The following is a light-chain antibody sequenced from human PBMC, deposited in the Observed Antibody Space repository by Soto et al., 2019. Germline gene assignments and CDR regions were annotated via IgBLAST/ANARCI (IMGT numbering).Light chain of an antibody. CDR1: QGISNY. V-gene: IGKV1-17*01. CDR3: LQHHSYPCT. CDR2: AAS. Sequence: DIRMTQSPSSLSESIGDRVTITCRASQGISNYLGWYQQKPGLAPKRLISAASTLQSGVPSRFRGSGSGTEFSLTISGLQTEDIATYYCLQHHSYPCTFGQGTKVEIQ. J-gene: IGKJ1*01.